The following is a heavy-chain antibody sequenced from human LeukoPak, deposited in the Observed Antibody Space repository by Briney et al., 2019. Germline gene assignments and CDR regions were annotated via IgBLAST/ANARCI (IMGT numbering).Heavy chain of an antibody. D-gene: IGHD6-13*01. CDR2: IWYDGSNK. CDR3: AKDLTAAAGTDY. Sequence: PGRSLRLSCAAPGFTFSSYGMHWVRQAPGKGLEWVAVIWYDGSNKYYADSVKGRFTISRDNSKNTLYLQMNSLRAEDTAVYYCAKDLTAAAGTDYWGQGTLVTVSS. CDR1: GFTFSSYG. J-gene: IGHJ4*02. V-gene: IGHV3-33*06.